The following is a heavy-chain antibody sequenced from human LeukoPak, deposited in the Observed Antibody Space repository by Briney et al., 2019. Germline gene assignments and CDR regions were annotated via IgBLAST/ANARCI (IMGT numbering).Heavy chain of an antibody. CDR1: GFTFSSYA. D-gene: IGHD1-26*01. Sequence: GRSLRLSCAASGFTFSSYAMHWVRQAPGKGLEWVAVISYDGSNKYYADSVKGRFTISRDNSKNTLYLQMNSLRAEDTAVYYCARDYRSPGGSYLPFDYWGQGTLVTVSS. CDR2: ISYDGSNK. J-gene: IGHJ4*02. V-gene: IGHV3-30*04. CDR3: ARDYRSPGGSYLPFDY.